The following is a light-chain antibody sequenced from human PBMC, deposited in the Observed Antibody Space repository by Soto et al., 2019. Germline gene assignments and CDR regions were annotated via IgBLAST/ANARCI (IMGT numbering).Light chain of an antibody. V-gene: IGKV1-9*01. CDR2: SAS. Sequence: DMEFTKSPSVQSSYFGDKVNISWIASQALSNYLAWYQQKPGKAPDLLIYSASTLQSGVPSRFSGSGSETEFSLTIRALQPEDFATYYCQKLSRYPLTCGRGNKGAI. CDR1: QALSNY. CDR3: QKLSRYPLT. J-gene: IGKJ4*01.